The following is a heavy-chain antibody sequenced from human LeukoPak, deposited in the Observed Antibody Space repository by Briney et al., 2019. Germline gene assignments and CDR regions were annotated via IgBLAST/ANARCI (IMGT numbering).Heavy chain of an antibody. CDR2: ISNSGSTI. CDR1: GFIFSNYE. J-gene: IGHJ4*02. CDR3: VKGWGDY. D-gene: IGHD7-27*01. V-gene: IGHV3-48*03. Sequence: GGSLRLSCAASGFIFSNYEMNWVRQAPEKGLEWVSFISNSGSTIYYADSVKGRFTISRDNFKNTLYLQMNSLRVDDTAVYFCVKGWGDYWGQGILVAVSS.